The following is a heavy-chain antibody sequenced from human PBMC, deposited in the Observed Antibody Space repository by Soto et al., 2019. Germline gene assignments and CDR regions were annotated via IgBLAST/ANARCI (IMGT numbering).Heavy chain of an antibody. J-gene: IGHJ4*02. V-gene: IGHV3-23*01. Sequence: PGGSLRLSCAASGFTFSSYAMSWVRQAPGKGLEWVSAISGSGGSIYYADSVKGRFTISRDNSKNTLYLQMNSLRAEDTAVYYCAKDLEQHLVFPYVFDYWGQGTLVTV. CDR3: AKDLEQHLVFPYVFDY. CDR1: GFTFSSYA. CDR2: ISGSGGSI. D-gene: IGHD6-13*01.